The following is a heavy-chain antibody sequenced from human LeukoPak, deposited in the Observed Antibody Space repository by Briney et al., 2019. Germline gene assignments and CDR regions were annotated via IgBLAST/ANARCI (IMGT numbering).Heavy chain of an antibody. Sequence: GGSLRLSCAASGFTFSSYGMHWVRQAPGKGLEWVAVISYDGSNKYYADSVKGRFTISRDNSKNPLYLQMNSLRAEDTAVYYCAKDRSYYYDSSGYYPGLFDYWGQGTLVTVSS. D-gene: IGHD3-22*01. J-gene: IGHJ4*02. CDR2: ISYDGSNK. V-gene: IGHV3-30*18. CDR3: AKDRSYYYDSSGYYPGLFDY. CDR1: GFTFSSYG.